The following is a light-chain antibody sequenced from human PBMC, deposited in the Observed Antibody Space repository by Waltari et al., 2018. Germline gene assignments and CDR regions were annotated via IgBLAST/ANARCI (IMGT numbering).Light chain of an antibody. V-gene: IGLV2-14*01. CDR1: SSDFGGYNY. CDR3: SSYTSSSTLVV. CDR2: DVS. J-gene: IGLJ2*01. Sequence: QSALTQPASVSGSPGQSITTPCPGTSSDFGGYNYVSWYQQHPGKAPKLMINDVSNRPSGVSKRFSGSKSGNTASLTISGLQAEEEADYYCSSYTSSSTLVVFGGGTKLTVL.